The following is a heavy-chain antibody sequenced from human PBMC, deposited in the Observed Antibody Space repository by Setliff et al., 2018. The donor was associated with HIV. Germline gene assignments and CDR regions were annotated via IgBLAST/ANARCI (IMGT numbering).Heavy chain of an antibody. J-gene: IGHJ4*02. Sequence: SETLSLTCTVSGGSISISDWSWIRQPPGKGLEWIGCIYTSGNTNYDPSLKSRVTISVDTSKNQFSLKLSSVTAADTAVYYCARGLSFYDPGGFDYWGQGTLVTVSS. D-gene: IGHD3-22*01. CDR2: IYTSGNT. CDR1: GGSISISD. CDR3: ARGLSFYDPGGFDY. V-gene: IGHV4-4*09.